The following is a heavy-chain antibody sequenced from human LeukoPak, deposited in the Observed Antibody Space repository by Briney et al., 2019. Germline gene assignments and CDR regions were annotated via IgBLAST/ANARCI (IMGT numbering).Heavy chain of an antibody. J-gene: IGHJ4*02. D-gene: IGHD2-21*02. CDR2: IDWDDDK. CDR3: ARSTYCGGDCPFDC. V-gene: IGHV2-70*04. Sequence: SGPALVKPTQTLTLTCTFSGFSLSTPKMRVSWIRQPPGKALEWLARIDWDDDKFYSTSLKTRLTISKDTSKNQVVLTMTNMDPVDTATYYCARSTYCGGDCPFDCWGQGTLVTVSS. CDR1: GFSLSTPKMR.